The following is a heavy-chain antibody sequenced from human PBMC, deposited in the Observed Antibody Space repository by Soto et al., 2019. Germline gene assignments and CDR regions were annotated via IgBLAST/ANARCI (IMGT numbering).Heavy chain of an antibody. J-gene: IGHJ6*02. CDR3: ARDPLGLADYYYYGMDV. V-gene: IGHV3-33*01. D-gene: IGHD6-6*01. CDR1: GFTFSSYG. CDR2: IWYDGSNK. Sequence: QVQLVESGGGVVQPGRSLRLSCAASGFTFSSYGMHWVRQAPGKGLEWVAVIWYDGSNKYYADSVKGRFTISRDNSKNTLYLQMNSLRAEDTAVYYCARDPLGLADYYYYGMDVWGQGTTVTVSS.